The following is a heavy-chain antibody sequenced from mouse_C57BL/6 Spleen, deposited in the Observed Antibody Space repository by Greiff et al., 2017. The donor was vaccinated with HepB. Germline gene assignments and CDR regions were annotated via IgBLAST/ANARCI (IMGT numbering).Heavy chain of an antibody. J-gene: IGHJ4*01. Sequence: VQLQQSGAELARPGASVKMSCKASGYTFTSYTMHWVKQRPGQGLEWIGYINPSSGYTKYNQKFKDKATLTADKSSSTAYMQLSSLTSEDSAVYYCARAYDYDDGVDAMDYWGQGTSVTVSS. CDR1: GYTFTSYT. V-gene: IGHV1-4*01. D-gene: IGHD2-4*01. CDR2: INPSSGYT. CDR3: ARAYDYDDGVDAMDY.